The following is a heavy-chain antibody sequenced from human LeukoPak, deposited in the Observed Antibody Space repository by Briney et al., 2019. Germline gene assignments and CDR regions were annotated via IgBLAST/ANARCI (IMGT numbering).Heavy chain of an antibody. CDR3: ARAGNYVGGTYRTDVFDY. CDR1: GLTFSNYW. J-gene: IGHJ4*02. Sequence: TGGSLRLSCAASGLTFSNYWMHWVRQAPGKGLVWVSRISSDGSSTSYADSVKGRFTISRDSAKNTLYLQMNSLRAEDTAVYYCARAGNYVGGTYRTDVFDYWGQGTLVTVSS. CDR2: ISSDGSST. D-gene: IGHD3-16*02. V-gene: IGHV3-74*01.